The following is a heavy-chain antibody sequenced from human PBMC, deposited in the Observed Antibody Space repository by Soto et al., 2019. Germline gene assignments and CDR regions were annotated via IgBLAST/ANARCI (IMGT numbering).Heavy chain of an antibody. V-gene: IGHV3-48*03. CDR3: ARVFYGDYAFDI. CDR2: ISSSGSTI. Sequence: GGSLRLSCAASGFTFSSYEMNWVRQAPGKGLEWVSYISSSGSTIYYAGSVKGRFTISRDNAKNSLYLQMNSLRAEDTAVYYCARVFYGDYAFDIWGQGTMVTVSS. CDR1: GFTFSSYE. J-gene: IGHJ3*02. D-gene: IGHD4-17*01.